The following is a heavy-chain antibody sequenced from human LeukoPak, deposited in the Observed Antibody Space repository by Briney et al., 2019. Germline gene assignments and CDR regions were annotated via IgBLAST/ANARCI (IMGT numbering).Heavy chain of an antibody. J-gene: IGHJ4*02. Sequence: SETLSLTCAVYGGSFSGYYWSWIRQPPGKGLEWIGSIYYSGSTYYNPSLKSRVTISVDTSKNQFSLKLSSVTAADTAVYYCARQNYGAAPLRYWGQGTLVTVSS. CDR2: IYYSGST. CDR3: ARQNYGAAPLRY. V-gene: IGHV4-34*01. CDR1: GGSFSGYY. D-gene: IGHD4/OR15-4a*01.